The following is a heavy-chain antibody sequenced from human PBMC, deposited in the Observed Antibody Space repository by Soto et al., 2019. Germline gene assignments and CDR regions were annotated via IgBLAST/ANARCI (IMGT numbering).Heavy chain of an antibody. D-gene: IGHD6-19*01. CDR3: AKEGEEQWLVRACFDY. J-gene: IGHJ4*02. Sequence: PGGSLRLSCAASGFTLSSYAMSWVRQAPGKGLEWVSAISGSGGSTYYADSVKGRFTISRDNSKNTLYLQMNSLRAEDTAVYYCAKEGEEQWLVRACFDYWGQGTLVTVSS. V-gene: IGHV3-23*01. CDR1: GFTLSSYA. CDR2: ISGSGGST.